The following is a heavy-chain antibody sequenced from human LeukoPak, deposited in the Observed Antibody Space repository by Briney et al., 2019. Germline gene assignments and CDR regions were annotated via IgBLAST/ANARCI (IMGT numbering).Heavy chain of an antibody. CDR1: EITFSSYW. CDR3: ATSQTTSGRYGNALDI. J-gene: IGHJ3*02. CDR2: IKQDGSEK. D-gene: IGHD6-19*01. Sequence: PGGSLRLSCTSSEITFSSYWMSWVRQAPGKGLEWVANIKQDGSEKYYVDSLKGRFTISRDNAKNSLYLQMNSLRAEDTAVYYCATSQTTSGRYGNALDIWGQGTMVTVSS. V-gene: IGHV3-7*01.